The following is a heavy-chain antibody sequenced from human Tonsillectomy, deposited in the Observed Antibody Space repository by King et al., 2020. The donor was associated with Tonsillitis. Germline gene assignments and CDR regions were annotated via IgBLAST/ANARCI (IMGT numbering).Heavy chain of an antibody. CDR2: IYYSGST. CDR3: ARLDYYYDTSGYPGGALDY. D-gene: IGHD3-22*01. Sequence: VQLQESGPGLVKPSETLSLTCTVSGGSISSYYWSWIRQPPEKGLEWIGYIYYSGSTNYNPSLKSRVTISVDTTKDQFTLKLKSVTAADTDVDYCARLDYYYDTSGYPGGALDYWGQGTLVIVSS. J-gene: IGHJ4*02. V-gene: IGHV4-59*08. CDR1: GGSISSYY.